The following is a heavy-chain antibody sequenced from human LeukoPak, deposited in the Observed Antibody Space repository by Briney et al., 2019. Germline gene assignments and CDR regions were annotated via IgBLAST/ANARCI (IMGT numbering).Heavy chain of an antibody. CDR3: ARARYNWNF. V-gene: IGHV3-7*01. CDR2: IKQDGSEK. J-gene: IGHJ4*02. Sequence: GGSLRLSCAASGFTFTNNFMSWVRQVPGKGLEWVANIKQDGSEKYYVDSVKGRFTISRDNAKNSLYLQMNSLRAEDTAVYYCARARYNWNFWGQGTLVTVSS. D-gene: IGHD1-20*01. CDR1: GFTFTNNF.